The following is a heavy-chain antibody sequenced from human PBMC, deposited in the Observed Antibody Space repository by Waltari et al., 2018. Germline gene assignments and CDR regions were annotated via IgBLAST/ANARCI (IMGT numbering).Heavy chain of an antibody. V-gene: IGHV3-23*04. Sequence: EARLEESGGGLEQPGKSLRLSCSASGFTFSTYAMTWVRQAPGKGLVWVSSISDDCKTSFYADAVKGRCIISRDNSKSTLFLHLNSLRGDDTARYYCAKGIRATATYFYMDVWGKGTTVTVSS. CDR3: AKGIRATATYFYMDV. D-gene: IGHD3-10*01. CDR1: GFTFSTYA. J-gene: IGHJ6*03. CDR2: ISDDCKTS.